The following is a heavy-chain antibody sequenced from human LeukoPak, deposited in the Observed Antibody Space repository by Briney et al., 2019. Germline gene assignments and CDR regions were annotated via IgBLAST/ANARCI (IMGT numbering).Heavy chain of an antibody. CDR1: GFTFDDYG. CDR3: ARDTERGYSYGYFDY. CDR2: INWNGGST. Sequence: GGSLRLSCAASGFTFDDYGMSWVRQAPGKGLEWVSGINWNGGSTGYADSVKGRFTISRDNAKNSLYLQMNSLRAEDTALYYCARDTERGYSYGYFDYWGQGTLVTVSS. V-gene: IGHV3-20*04. J-gene: IGHJ4*02. D-gene: IGHD5-18*01.